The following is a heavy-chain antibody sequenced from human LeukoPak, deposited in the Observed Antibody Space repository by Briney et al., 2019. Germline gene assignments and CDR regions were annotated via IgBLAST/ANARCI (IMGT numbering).Heavy chain of an antibody. V-gene: IGHV4-4*09. CDR2: IHTSGDT. J-gene: IGHJ4*02. CDR3: ATSPKVTYFDY. CDR1: GASISSFY. Sequence: SETLSLTCTVSGASISSFYWSWIRQPPGKGLEWVGYIHTSGDTSYNPSLKSRVTISVDSSKKQFSLKLGSVTAADTAVYYCATSPKVTYFDYWGQGTLVTVSS.